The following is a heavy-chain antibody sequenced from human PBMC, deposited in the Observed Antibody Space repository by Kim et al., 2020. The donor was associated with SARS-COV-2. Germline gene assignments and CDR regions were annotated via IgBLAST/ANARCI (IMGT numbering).Heavy chain of an antibody. Sequence: GGSLRLSCAVSGFSVTYNFMSWVRHIPGKGLEWVSDIYSGGATYYADSVKGRFTISRDNSKNMLYLQMNSLRGEDTAVYFCTRERDWSYDYWGQGTLVFVSS. CDR3: TRERDWSYDY. V-gene: IGHV3-53*05. CDR1: GFSVTYNF. J-gene: IGHJ4*02. CDR2: IYSGGAT. D-gene: IGHD3-9*01.